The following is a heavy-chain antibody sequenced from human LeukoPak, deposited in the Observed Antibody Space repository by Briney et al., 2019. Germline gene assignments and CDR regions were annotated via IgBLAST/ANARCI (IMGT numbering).Heavy chain of an antibody. CDR3: ARSLQGDHFDI. CDR1: GYTFTSYY. V-gene: IGHV1-46*01. Sequence: ASVKVSCKASGYTFTSYYMHWVRQAPGQGLEWMGIINPSGGSTSYAQKIQGRVTMTTDTSTTTAYMELRSLRSDDTAVYYCARSLQGDHFDIWGQGTMVTVSS. J-gene: IGHJ3*02. D-gene: IGHD2-21*01. CDR2: INPSGGST.